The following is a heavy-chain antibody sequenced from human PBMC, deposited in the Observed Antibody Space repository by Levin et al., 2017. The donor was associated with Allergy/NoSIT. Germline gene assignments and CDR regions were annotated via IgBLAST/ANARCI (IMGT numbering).Heavy chain of an antibody. Sequence: PGGSLRLSCAASGFTFSSYSMNWVRQAPGKGLEWVSSISSSSSYIYYADSVKGRFTISRDNAKNSLYLQMNSLRAEDTAVYYCARDYYDSTYDYGMDVWGQGTTVTVSS. CDR1: GFTFSSYS. CDR2: ISSSSSYI. CDR3: ARDYYDSTYDYGMDV. D-gene: IGHD3-3*01. V-gene: IGHV3-21*01. J-gene: IGHJ6*02.